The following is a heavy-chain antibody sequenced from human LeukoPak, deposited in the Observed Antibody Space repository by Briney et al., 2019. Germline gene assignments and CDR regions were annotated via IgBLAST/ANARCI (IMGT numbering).Heavy chain of an antibody. J-gene: IGHJ4*02. Sequence: GGSLRLSCAASGFTFSSYAMSWVRQAPGKGLEWVSAISGSGGSTYYADSVKGRFTISRDNSKNTLYLQTNSLRVEDMAVYYCARAPREWLLGYHFEYWGQGTLVTVSS. CDR2: ISGSGGST. CDR3: ARAPREWLLGYHFEY. D-gene: IGHD3-3*01. CDR1: GFTFSSYA. V-gene: IGHV3-23*01.